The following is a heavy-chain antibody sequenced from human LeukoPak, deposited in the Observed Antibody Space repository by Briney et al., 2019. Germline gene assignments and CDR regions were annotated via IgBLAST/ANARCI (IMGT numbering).Heavy chain of an antibody. Sequence: GRSLRLSCAASGFTFSSYGMHWVRQAPGKGLEWVAVISYDGSNKYYADTVKGRFTISRDNSKNTLYLQMNSLRAEDTAVYYCAKLISGGGSVPSDYWGQGTLVTVSS. CDR2: ISYDGSNK. CDR1: GFTFSSYG. D-gene: IGHD2-8*02. CDR3: AKLISGGGSVPSDY. J-gene: IGHJ4*02. V-gene: IGHV3-30*18.